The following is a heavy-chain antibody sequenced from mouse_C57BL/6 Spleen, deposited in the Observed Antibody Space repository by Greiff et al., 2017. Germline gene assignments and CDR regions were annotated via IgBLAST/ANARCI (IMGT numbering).Heavy chain of an antibody. J-gene: IGHJ2*01. CDR1: GFTFSDYY. Sequence: EVQLVESGGGLVQPGGSLKLSCAASGFTFSDYYMYWVRQTPEKRLEWVAYISNGGGSTYYPDTVKGRFTISRDNAKNTLYLQMSRLKSEDTAMYYCARSHYGNVDYWGQGTTLTVAS. CDR3: ARSHYGNVDY. D-gene: IGHD2-1*01. V-gene: IGHV5-12*01. CDR2: ISNGGGST.